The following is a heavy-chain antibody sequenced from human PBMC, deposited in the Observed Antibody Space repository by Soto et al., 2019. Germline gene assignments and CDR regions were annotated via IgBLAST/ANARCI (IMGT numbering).Heavy chain of an antibody. D-gene: IGHD2-15*01. Sequence: ASVKVSCKASGFTFTSSAVQWVQQARGQRLEWIGWIVVGSGNTNYAQKFQERVTITRDMSTSTAYMELSSLRSEDTAVYYCAAKLGYCSGGSCYYYYYGMDVWGQGTTVTVSS. CDR1: GFTFTSSA. CDR3: AAKLGYCSGGSCYYYYYGMDV. V-gene: IGHV1-58*01. J-gene: IGHJ6*02. CDR2: IVVGSGNT.